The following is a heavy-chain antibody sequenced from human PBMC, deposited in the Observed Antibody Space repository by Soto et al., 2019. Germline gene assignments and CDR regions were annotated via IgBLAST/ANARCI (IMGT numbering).Heavy chain of an antibody. D-gene: IGHD3-3*01. J-gene: IGHJ4*02. CDR3: ARVIMIFGVANPGSYVDD. CDR1: GYTFSNFG. Sequence: QVQLVQSGTEVKKPGASVKVSCKASGYTFSNFGLTWVRQAPGQGLEWMGWISPRNGQTIYAQNFHGRVTMTTDTSTATAHMELRSRISDDTAVYYCARVIMIFGVANPGSYVDDWGQGTRVTVSA. V-gene: IGHV1-18*01. CDR2: ISPRNGQT.